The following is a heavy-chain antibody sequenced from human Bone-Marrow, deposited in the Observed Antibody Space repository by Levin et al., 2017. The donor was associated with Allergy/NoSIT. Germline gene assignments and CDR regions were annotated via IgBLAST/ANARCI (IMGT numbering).Heavy chain of an antibody. CDR2: ISNDGGKT. CDR3: ARDRGTPCRNGLCYTFDY. D-gene: IGHD2-2*02. J-gene: IGHJ4*02. Sequence: GESLKISCEASGFTFDIYTIHWLRQAPGKGLEWVAVISNDGGKTDYADSVKGRFSISRDNSKNTVLLHMYALRLNDTATYFCARDRGTPCRNGLCYTFDYWGRGTLVTVS. V-gene: IGHV3-30-3*01. CDR1: GFTFDIYT.